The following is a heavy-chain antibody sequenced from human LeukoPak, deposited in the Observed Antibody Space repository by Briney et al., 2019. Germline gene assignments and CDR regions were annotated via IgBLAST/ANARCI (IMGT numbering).Heavy chain of an antibody. D-gene: IGHD3-10*01. CDR3: ARGARRVVRGVISYYFDY. CDR2: MNPNSGNT. V-gene: IGHV1-8*01. J-gene: IGHJ4*02. Sequence: ASVKVSCKASGYTFTSYDINWVRQATGQGLGWMGWMNPNSGNTGYAQKFQGRVTMTRNTSISTAYMELSSLRSEDTAVYYCARGARRVVRGVISYYFDYWGQGTLVTVSS. CDR1: GYTFTSYD.